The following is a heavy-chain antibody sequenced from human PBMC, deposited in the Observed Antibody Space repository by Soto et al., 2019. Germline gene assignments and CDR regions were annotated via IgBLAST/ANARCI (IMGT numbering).Heavy chain of an antibody. V-gene: IGHV3-21*02. CDR2: ISSSSSNI. Sequence: EVQLVESGGGLVKPGGSLRLSCAASGFTFSTCSMNWVRQAPGKGLEWVSSISSSSSNIYYADSVKGRFTISRDNAKNSLYLQMNSLRADDTAVYYCVRDNGYDADTLDYWCQGTLVTVSS. CDR3: VRDNGYDADTLDY. J-gene: IGHJ4*02. CDR1: GFTFSTCS. D-gene: IGHD5-12*01.